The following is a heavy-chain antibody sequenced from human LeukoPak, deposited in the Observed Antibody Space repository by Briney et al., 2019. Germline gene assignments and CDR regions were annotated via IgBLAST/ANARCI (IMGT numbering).Heavy chain of an antibody. J-gene: IGHJ4*02. CDR3: AKALGYDYVWGSYSFDY. V-gene: IGHV3-9*01. CDR1: GFTFHEYA. CDR2: ISWNSCSI. Sequence: PGRSLRLSCAASGFTFHEYAMHWVRQAPGKGLEWVSGISWNSCSIGYADSVKGRFTISRDHAKNSLYLQMNSLRAEDTALYYCAKALGYDYVWGSYSFDYWGQGTLVTVSS. D-gene: IGHD3-16*01.